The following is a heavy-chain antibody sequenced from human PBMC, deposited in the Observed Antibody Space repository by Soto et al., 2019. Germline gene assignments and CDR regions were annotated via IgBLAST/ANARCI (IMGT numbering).Heavy chain of an antibody. CDR3: ARVARYYGGPPFDY. Sequence: QVQLVQSGAEVKKPGSSVKVSCKASGGTFSSHAISWVRQAPGQGLEWMGGIIPIFGTANYAQKFQGRVTITADESTSTAYMELSSLRSEDTAVYYCARVARYYGGPPFDYWGQGTLVTVSS. CDR2: IIPIFGTA. V-gene: IGHV1-69*01. CDR1: GGTFSSHA. D-gene: IGHD4-17*01. J-gene: IGHJ4*02.